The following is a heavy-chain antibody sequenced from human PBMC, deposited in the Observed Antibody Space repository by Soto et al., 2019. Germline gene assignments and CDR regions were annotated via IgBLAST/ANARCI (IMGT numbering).Heavy chain of an antibody. V-gene: IGHV4-4*08. Sequence: QVQLQESGPGLVKPSETLSLTCTVSGGSISTNYWSWIRQPPGKGLEWIGYISSSGYTNYNASLKSRITIAIDTSKNQFSLKLTSVTAADTAVYYCASLHGARFDPLGQGTLVTASS. CDR1: GGSISTNY. CDR2: ISSSGYT. CDR3: ASLHGARFDP. J-gene: IGHJ5*02. D-gene: IGHD4-17*01.